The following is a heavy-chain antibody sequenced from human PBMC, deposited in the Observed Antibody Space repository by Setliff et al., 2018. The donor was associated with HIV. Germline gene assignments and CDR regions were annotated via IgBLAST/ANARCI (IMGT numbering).Heavy chain of an antibody. D-gene: IGHD4-17*01. V-gene: IGHV3-23*01. CDR2: ISATAGDT. J-gene: IGHJ4*02. Sequence: QTGGSLRLSCAASGFSFRTYAMSWVRQAPGKGLEWVSAISATAGDTYYADSVKGRFTISRDNAKNSLYLQLNSLRPEDTAVYYCARDKDEDYGSTSFDYWGQGILVTVSS. CDR1: GFSFRTYA. CDR3: ARDKDEDYGSTSFDY.